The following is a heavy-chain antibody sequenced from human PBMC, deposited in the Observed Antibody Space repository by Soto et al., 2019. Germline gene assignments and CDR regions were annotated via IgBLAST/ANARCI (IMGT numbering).Heavy chain of an antibody. CDR1: GGSFSGYY. J-gene: IGHJ4*02. D-gene: IGHD4-17*01. CDR3: TTYRTTQAGMAFDY. Sequence: SETLSPTCAVYGGSFSGYYCSWIRQPPGKGLEXIGXXNXXGXTXXXPXXXSRFTISRDNAKKSLYLEMSSLRVEDTAVYYCTTYRTTQAGMAFDYWGQGTLVTVSS. V-gene: IGHV4-34*10. CDR2: XNXXGXT.